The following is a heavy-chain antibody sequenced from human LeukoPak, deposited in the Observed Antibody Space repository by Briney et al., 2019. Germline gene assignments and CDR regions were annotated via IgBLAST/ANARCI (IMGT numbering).Heavy chain of an antibody. CDR3: AKGYGSEHSYYYYYMDV. V-gene: IGHV3-21*01. D-gene: IGHD3-10*01. J-gene: IGHJ6*03. Sequence: GGSLRLSCAASGFTFSSFSMNWVRQAPGKGLEWVSSISVSSSSLYYADSVKGRFTISRDNAKNSLYLQMNSLRAEDTAVYYCAKGYGSEHSYYYYYMDVWGKGTTVTISS. CDR2: ISVSSSSL. CDR1: GFTFSSFS.